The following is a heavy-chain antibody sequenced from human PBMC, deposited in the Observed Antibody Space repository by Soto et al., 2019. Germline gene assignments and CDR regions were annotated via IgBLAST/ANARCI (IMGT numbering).Heavy chain of an antibody. CDR3: ARGGRGYCSGGSCYSRLYYYYYMDV. Sequence: QVQLQQWGAGLLKPSETLSLTCAVHGGSFSGYYWSWIRQPPGKGLEWIGEINHSGSTNYNPSLKSRVTISVDTSKNQFSLKLSSVTAADTAVYYCARGGRGYCSGGSCYSRLYYYYYMDVWGKGTTVTVSS. CDR1: GGSFSGYY. D-gene: IGHD2-15*01. CDR2: INHSGST. J-gene: IGHJ6*03. V-gene: IGHV4-34*01.